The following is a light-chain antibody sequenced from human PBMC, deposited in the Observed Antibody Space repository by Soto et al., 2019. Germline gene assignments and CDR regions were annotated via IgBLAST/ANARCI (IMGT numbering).Light chain of an antibody. CDR1: ASDIGGYTV. CDR2: DVN. Sequence: QSALTQPPSASGTPGQSVAISCTGTASDIGGYTVVSWYQQHPGKAPKLLIYDVNKRPSGLPDRFSGYKSGNTASRTVSGLPAEDEADYYCTSHGGPNPYVFGPGTKVTVL. J-gene: IGLJ1*01. V-gene: IGLV2-8*01. CDR3: TSHGGPNPYV.